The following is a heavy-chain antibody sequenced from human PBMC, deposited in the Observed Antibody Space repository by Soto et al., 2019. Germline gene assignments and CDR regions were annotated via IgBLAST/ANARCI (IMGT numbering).Heavy chain of an antibody. Sequence: ASVKVTCKASGYTFTSYDINWVRQAPGQGPEWVGWISAYNGNTNYAQKFQGRVTMTTDTSTSTAYMELRSLTSDDTAMYYCARDRGYSGKSDAFDIWGQGTMVTVSS. CDR3: ARDRGYSGKSDAFDI. J-gene: IGHJ3*02. D-gene: IGHD1-26*01. CDR1: GYTFTSYD. CDR2: ISAYNGNT. V-gene: IGHV1-18*01.